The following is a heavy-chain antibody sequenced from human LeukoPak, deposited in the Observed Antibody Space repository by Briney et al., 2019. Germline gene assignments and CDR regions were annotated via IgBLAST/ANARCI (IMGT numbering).Heavy chain of an antibody. V-gene: IGHV3-23*01. J-gene: IGHJ4*02. CDR3: AKAGGYSYGWFQYYFDY. D-gene: IGHD5-18*01. CDR2: IRSRGTNT. CDR1: GFTFGDYA. Sequence: GGSLRLSCTTSGFTFGDYAMAWVRQAPGKGLEWVASIRSRGTNTYYAESVKGRFTISRDNSKKTLYLQLTGLRAEDTAVYYCAKAGGYSYGWFQYYFDYWGQGTLVTVSS.